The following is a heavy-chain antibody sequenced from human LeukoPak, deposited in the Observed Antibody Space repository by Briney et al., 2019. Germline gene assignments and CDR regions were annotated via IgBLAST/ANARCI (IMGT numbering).Heavy chain of an antibody. Sequence: GGSLRLSCAASGFTFSNYWMSWVRQAPGKGLEWMANIKHDGSEKYYVDSVKGRFTISRDNAKNSLYLQMNTLRAEDTAVYYCASLDSSGYYSSFYFDYWGQGTLVTVSS. D-gene: IGHD3-22*01. V-gene: IGHV3-7*01. CDR2: IKHDGSEK. CDR1: GFTFSNYW. CDR3: ASLDSSGYYSSFYFDY. J-gene: IGHJ4*02.